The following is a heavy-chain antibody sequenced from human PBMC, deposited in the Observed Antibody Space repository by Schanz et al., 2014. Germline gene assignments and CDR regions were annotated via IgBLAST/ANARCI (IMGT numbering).Heavy chain of an antibody. CDR3: ARDRGYCSGGSCLTFDY. D-gene: IGHD2-15*01. V-gene: IGHV3-30-3*01. CDR2: ISYDGSNK. CDR1: GFTFSSYA. J-gene: IGHJ4*02. Sequence: QAQLVESGGGVVQPGRSLRLSCAASGFTFSSYAMHWVRQAPGKGLEWVAVISYDGSNKYYADSVKGRFTISRDNSKNTLYLQMNALRAEDTAVYYCARDRGYCSGGSCLTFDYWGQGTLVTVSS.